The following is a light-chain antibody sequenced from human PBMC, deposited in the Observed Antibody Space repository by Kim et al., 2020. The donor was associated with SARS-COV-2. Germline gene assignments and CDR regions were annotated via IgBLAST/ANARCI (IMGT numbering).Light chain of an antibody. CDR3: QQSYSTPYT. V-gene: IGKV1-39*01. Sequence: DIQMTQSPSSLSASVGDRVTITFRASQSISSYLNWYQQKPGKAPKLLIYAASSLQSGVPSRFSGSGSGTDFTLTISSLQPEDFATYYCQQSYSTPYTFGQGTKLE. CDR1: QSISSY. CDR2: AAS. J-gene: IGKJ2*01.